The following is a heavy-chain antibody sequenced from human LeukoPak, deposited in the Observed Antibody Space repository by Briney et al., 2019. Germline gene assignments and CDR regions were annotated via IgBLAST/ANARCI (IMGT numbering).Heavy chain of an antibody. V-gene: IGHV3-30*18. D-gene: IGHD4-11*01. CDR2: IASDGGAK. CDR1: GFSFSNHG. Sequence: PGGSLRLSCVASGFSFSNHGMHWVRQAPGKGLEWVSVIASDGGAKFYADSVKGRFTISRDNSQNTLYLQMNSLRDEDTALYYCAKDSASDYYNWFDPWGQGTLVTVS. J-gene: IGHJ5*02. CDR3: AKDSASDYYNWFDP.